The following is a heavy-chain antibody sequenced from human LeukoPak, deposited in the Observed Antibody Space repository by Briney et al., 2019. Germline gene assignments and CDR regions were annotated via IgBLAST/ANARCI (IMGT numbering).Heavy chain of an antibody. J-gene: IGHJ4*02. V-gene: IGHV4-4*07. D-gene: IGHD1-26*01. CDR1: GGSISSHY. CDR2: IHTSGIT. Sequence: SETLSLTCTVYGGSISSHYWSWIRQPAGKGLEYIGRIHTSGITNYNPSLKSRVTMSGDTSKNRFSLKLSSVTAADTAVYYCARDLGSNYVYFDYWGQGSLVTVSS. CDR3: ARDLGSNYVYFDY.